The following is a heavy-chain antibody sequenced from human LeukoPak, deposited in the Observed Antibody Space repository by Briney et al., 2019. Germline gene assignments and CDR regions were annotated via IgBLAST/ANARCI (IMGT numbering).Heavy chain of an antibody. V-gene: IGHV3-33*03. CDR2: IWYDGSNK. Sequence: GGSLRLSCAVSGFTFSSYGMHWVRQAPGKGLEWVAVIWYDGSNKEYADSVKGRFTISRDNSKNSLYLQMNSLRTEDTALYYCAKDKMGYSSGCLDYWGQGTLVTVSS. CDR3: AKDKMGYSSGCLDY. D-gene: IGHD6-19*01. J-gene: IGHJ4*02. CDR1: GFTFSSYG.